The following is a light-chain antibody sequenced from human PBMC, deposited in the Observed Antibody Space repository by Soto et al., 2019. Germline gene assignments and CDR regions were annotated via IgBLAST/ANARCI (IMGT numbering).Light chain of an antibody. CDR1: QNIGRN. CDR2: TVS. V-gene: IGKV1-39*01. J-gene: IGKJ4*01. CDR3: QQCYSITLP. Sequence: DIQMTQSPSSLSTSVGDRVTITCRASQNIGRNLNWYQQKPGKAPKLLIYTVSNLQAGVPLRFSGRGSGTGFTLTISALQPEDFATYYCQQCYSITLPFGGGTKVDIX.